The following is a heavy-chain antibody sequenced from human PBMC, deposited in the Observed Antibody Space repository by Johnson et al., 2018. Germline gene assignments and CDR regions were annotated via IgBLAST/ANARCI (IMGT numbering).Heavy chain of an antibody. J-gene: IGHJ4*02. V-gene: IGHV3-30*18. CDR1: GFTFSSYG. CDR3: AKDRWGLALGYCFVY. D-gene: IGHD1-26*01. Sequence: QVQLQESGGGVVQPGRSLRLSCAASGFTFSSYGMHWVRQAPGKGLEWVAVISYDGSNKYYADSVKGRFTISRDNSKNTRYLQMNSLRAEDPAVYYCAKDRWGLALGYCFVYCGQGTLVTLSS. CDR2: ISYDGSNK.